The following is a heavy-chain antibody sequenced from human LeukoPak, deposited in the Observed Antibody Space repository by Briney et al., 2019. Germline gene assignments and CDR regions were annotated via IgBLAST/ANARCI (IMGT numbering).Heavy chain of an antibody. D-gene: IGHD3/OR15-3a*01. CDR2: IYYSGST. J-gene: IGHJ4*02. Sequence: PSETLSLTCTVSGGSISSGGYYWSWIRQHPGKGLEWIGYIYYSGSTYYNPSLKSRVTISVDTSKNQFSLKLSSLTAADTAVYYCARDHPDGLGSDYWGQGILVSVSS. V-gene: IGHV4-31*03. CDR1: GGSISSGGYY. CDR3: ARDHPDGLGSDY.